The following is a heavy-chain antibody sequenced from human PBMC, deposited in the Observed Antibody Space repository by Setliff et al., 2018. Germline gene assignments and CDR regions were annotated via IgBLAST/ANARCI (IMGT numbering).Heavy chain of an antibody. D-gene: IGHD6-19*01. CDR1: GGSINSGVYY. Sequence: SETLSLTCTVSGGSINSGVYYWAWIRQPPGKGLEWIGRIYYRGSTNFTPSLKSRVTISLDTSKNQFSLNLTSVTAADTAVYYCARASSGWYSAYYYYMDVWGKGTTVTVSS. V-gene: IGHV4-39*07. CDR3: ARASSGWYSAYYYYMDV. CDR2: IYYRGST. J-gene: IGHJ6*03.